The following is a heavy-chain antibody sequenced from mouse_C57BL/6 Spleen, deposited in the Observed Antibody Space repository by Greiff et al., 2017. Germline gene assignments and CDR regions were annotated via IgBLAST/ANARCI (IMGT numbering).Heavy chain of an antibody. Sequence: QVQLQQSGAELVKPGASVKLSCKASGYTFTEYTLHWVKQRSGQGLEWIGWFYPGRGSIKYNEKFTGKATLTADESSSTVYMELSILTSEDSAVYVCARHEDTTVVAFDYWGQGTTLTVSS. CDR2: FYPGRGSI. D-gene: IGHD1-1*01. CDR1: GYTFTEYT. CDR3: ARHEDTTVVAFDY. J-gene: IGHJ2*01. V-gene: IGHV1-62-2*01.